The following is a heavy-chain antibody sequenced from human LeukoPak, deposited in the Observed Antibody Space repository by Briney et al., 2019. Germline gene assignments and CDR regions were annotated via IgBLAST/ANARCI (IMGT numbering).Heavy chain of an antibody. D-gene: IGHD3-22*01. CDR1: GDTFIPYT. Sequence: GASVKVSCKASGDTFIPYTFSWVRQAPGQGLEWMGWIDTNTGNPTYAQVFTGRFVFFLDTSVSTAYLQISSLKAEDTAVYYCARGDETNTSGFRFWGQGTPLTVSS. V-gene: IGHV7-4-1*02. CDR3: ARGDETNTSGFRF. J-gene: IGHJ4*02. CDR2: IDTNTGNP.